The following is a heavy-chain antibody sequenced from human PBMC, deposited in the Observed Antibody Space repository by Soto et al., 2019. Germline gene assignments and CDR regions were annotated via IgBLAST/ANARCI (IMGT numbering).Heavy chain of an antibody. V-gene: IGHV3-33*01. CDR1: GFTFSSYG. D-gene: IGHD2-15*01. J-gene: IGHJ6*03. Sequence: GGSLRLSCAASGFTFSSYGMHWVRQAPGKGLEWVAVIWYDGSNKYYADSVKGRITISRDNSKNTLYLQMNSLRAEDKAVYYCARYGGYCSGGSCFEHYYYYYMDVWGKGTTVTVSS. CDR2: IWYDGSNK. CDR3: ARYGGYCSGGSCFEHYYYYYMDV.